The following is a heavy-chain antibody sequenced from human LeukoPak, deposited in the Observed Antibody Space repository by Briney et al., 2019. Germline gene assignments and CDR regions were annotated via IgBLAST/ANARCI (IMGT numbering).Heavy chain of an antibody. CDR2: ISYDGSNK. J-gene: IGHJ6*02. V-gene: IGHV3-30-3*01. Sequence: GGSLRLSCAASGFTFSSYAMHWVRQAPGKGLEWVAVISYDGSNKYYADSVKGRFTISRDNSKNTLYLQMNSLRAEDTAVYYCARGYCSGGSCYYYYGMDVWGQGTTVTVSS. CDR1: GFTFSSYA. D-gene: IGHD2-15*01. CDR3: ARGYCSGGSCYYYYGMDV.